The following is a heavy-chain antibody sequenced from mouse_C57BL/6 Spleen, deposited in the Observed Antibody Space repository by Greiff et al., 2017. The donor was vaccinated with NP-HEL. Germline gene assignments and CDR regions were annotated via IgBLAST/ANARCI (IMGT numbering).Heavy chain of an antibody. CDR2: IYPGDGDT. CDR1: GYAFSSSW. V-gene: IGHV1-82*01. D-gene: IGHD2-4*01. J-gene: IGHJ4*01. CDR3: ASPLYYDYDVGYAMDY. Sequence: QVQLQQSGPELVKPGASVKISCKASGYAFSSSWMNWVKQRPGKGLEWIGRIYPGDGDTNYNGKFKGKATLTADQSSSTAYMQLSSLTSEDSAVYFCASPLYYDYDVGYAMDYWGQGTSVTVSS.